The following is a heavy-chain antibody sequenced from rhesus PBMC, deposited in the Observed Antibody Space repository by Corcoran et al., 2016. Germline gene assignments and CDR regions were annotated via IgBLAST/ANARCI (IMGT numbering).Heavy chain of an antibody. CDR1: GYSIRTRYSC. CDR2: ITYSGRT. Sequence: QVQLQDSGPGLVKPSETLSLDFAVYGYSIRTRYSCSWLSATPGKGLEWIGYITYSGRTIYNPSLKSRVTISRDTSKNHFSLKLSSVTAAATAVYYCAREHIGYSIFDSWGQGVVVTVSS. D-gene: IGHD5-24*01. CDR3: AREHIGYSIFDS. J-gene: IGHJ6*01. V-gene: IGHV4-122*02.